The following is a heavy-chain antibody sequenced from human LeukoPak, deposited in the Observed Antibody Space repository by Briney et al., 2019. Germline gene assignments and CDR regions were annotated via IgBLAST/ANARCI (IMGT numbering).Heavy chain of an antibody. D-gene: IGHD6-6*01. V-gene: IGHV4-38-2*01. CDR3: AAQIAARPPGWFDP. J-gene: IGHJ5*02. CDR1: GYSISSGYY. Sequence: SETLSLXCAVSGYSISSGYYWGWIRQPPGKGLEWIGSIYHSGSTYYNPSLKSRVTISVDTSKNQFSLKLSSVTAADTAVYYCAAQIAARPPGWFDPWGQGTLVTVSS. CDR2: IYHSGST.